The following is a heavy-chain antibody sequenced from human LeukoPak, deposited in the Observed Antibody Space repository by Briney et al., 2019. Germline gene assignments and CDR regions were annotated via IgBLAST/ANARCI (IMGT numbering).Heavy chain of an antibody. V-gene: IGHV4-38-2*02. CDR3: ARVGGITMIVVLITDAFDI. J-gene: IGHJ3*02. CDR2: IYHSGST. CDR1: GYSISSGYH. Sequence: SETLSLTCTVSGYSISSGYHWGWIRQPPGKGLEWIGSIYHSGSTYYNPSLKSRVTISVDTSKNQFSLKLRSVTAADTAVYYCARVGGITMIVVLITDAFDIWGQGTMVTVSS. D-gene: IGHD3-22*01.